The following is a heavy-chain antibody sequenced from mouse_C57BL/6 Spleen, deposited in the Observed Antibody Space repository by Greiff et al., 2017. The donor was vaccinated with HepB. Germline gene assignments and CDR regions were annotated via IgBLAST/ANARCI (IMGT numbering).Heavy chain of an antibody. J-gene: IGHJ1*03. D-gene: IGHD1-1*01. CDR2: INPSNGGT. CDR3: AIPPYYGSSFHWYFDV. CDR1: GYTFTSYW. Sequence: QVQLQQPGTELVKPGASVKLSCKASGYTFTSYWMHWVKQRPGQGLEWIGNINPSNGGTNYNEKFKSKATLTVDKSSSTAYMQLSSLTSEDSAVYYCAIPPYYGSSFHWYFDVWGTGTTVTVSS. V-gene: IGHV1-53*01.